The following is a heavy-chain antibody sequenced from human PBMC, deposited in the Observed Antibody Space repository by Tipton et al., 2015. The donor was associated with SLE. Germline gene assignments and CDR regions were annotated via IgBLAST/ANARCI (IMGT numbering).Heavy chain of an antibody. CDR3: CYVDPRGGFDP. D-gene: IGHD3-10*01. J-gene: IGHJ5*01. CDR2: IKGKNDNYAT. V-gene: IGHV3-73*01. Sequence: GSLRLSCAASGVTFSGSAIHWVRQASGKGLEWVGRIKGKNDNYATAYGASVKGRFTISRHDSENTAYLQMDSLKTEDTAVYYCCYVDPRGGFDPWGQGTLVTVSS. CDR1: GVTFSGSA.